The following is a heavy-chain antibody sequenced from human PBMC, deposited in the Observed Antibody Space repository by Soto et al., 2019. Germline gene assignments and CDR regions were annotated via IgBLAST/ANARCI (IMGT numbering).Heavy chain of an antibody. V-gene: IGHV3-9*01. CDR1: GFTFHEYA. J-gene: IGHJ6*02. CDR3: TKGCYDFIYFFGMDV. D-gene: IGHD5-12*01. Sequence: EVQLIESGGGWVQPGTSLRVSCAASGFTFHEYAMHWVRQAPGKGLEWVSGISSDGDTIAYADSVQGRITVFRDNAKNSLYLQMNSLRAEDTALYFWTKGCYDFIYFFGMDVWGQGTTVTVSS. CDR2: ISSDGDTI.